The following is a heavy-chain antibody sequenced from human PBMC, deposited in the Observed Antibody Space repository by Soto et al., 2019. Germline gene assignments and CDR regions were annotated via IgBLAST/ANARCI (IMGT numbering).Heavy chain of an antibody. CDR2: IYSGGST. Sequence: GGSLRLSCAASGFTVSSNYMSWVRQAPGKGLEWVSVIYSGGSTYYADSVKGRFTISRDNSKNTLYLQMNSLRAEDTAVYYCARAGGDYVAGAFDIWGQGTMVTVS. D-gene: IGHD4-17*01. CDR1: GFTVSSNY. CDR3: ARAGGDYVAGAFDI. V-gene: IGHV3-66*01. J-gene: IGHJ3*02.